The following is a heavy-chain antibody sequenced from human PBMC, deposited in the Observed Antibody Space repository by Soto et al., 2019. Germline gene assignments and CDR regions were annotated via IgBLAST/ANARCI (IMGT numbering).Heavy chain of an antibody. CDR1: GDSMSRSDYY. V-gene: IGHV4-39*07. J-gene: IGHJ5*02. D-gene: IGHD2-15*01. CDR3: ARTVVAATTGGNNWFYP. CDR2: IYYSGIT. Sequence: KSSETLSLTCAVSGDSMSRSDYYWGWIRQPPGRGLEWIGSIYYSGITFYNPSLKSRVTISVEASKNQFSLQLSSVTAADTAVYYCARTVVAATTGGNNWFYPWGQGTLVTVSS.